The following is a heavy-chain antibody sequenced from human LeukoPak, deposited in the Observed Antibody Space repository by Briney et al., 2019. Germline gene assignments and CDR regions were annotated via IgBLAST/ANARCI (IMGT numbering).Heavy chain of an antibody. CDR2: IYYSGST. CDR1: GGSISSYY. V-gene: IGHV4-59*01. D-gene: IGHD4-11*01. CDR3: ARESADSNPYYGMDV. J-gene: IGHJ6*02. Sequence: SETLSLTCTVSGGSISSYYWSWIRQPPGKGQEWIGYIYYSGSTNYNPSLKSRVTISVDTSKNQFSLKLSSVTAADTAVYYCARESADSNPYYGMDVWSQGTTVTVSS.